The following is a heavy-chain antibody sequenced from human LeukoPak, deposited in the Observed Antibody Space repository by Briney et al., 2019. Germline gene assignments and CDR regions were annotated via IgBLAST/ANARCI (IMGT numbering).Heavy chain of an antibody. Sequence: ASVKVSCKASGHTFTGYYMHWVRQAPGQGLEWMGWINPNSGGTNYAQKFQGWVTMTRDTSISTAYMELSRLRSDDTAVYYCARESSVASGDYWGQGTLVTVSS. D-gene: IGHD6-19*01. CDR3: ARESSVASGDY. CDR1: GHTFTGYY. J-gene: IGHJ4*02. V-gene: IGHV1-2*04. CDR2: INPNSGGT.